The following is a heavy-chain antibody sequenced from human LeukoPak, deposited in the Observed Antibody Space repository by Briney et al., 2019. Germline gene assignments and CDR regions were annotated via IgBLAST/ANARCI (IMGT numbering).Heavy chain of an antibody. D-gene: IGHD5-18*01. Sequence: GSLRLSCAASGFTFSTYAMRWVRQAPGKGLEWVAVISYDGSSKYYADSVKGRFTISRDNSKNTLYLQMNSLRAEDTAVYYCARARSSYGYGDAFDIWGQGTMVTVSS. J-gene: IGHJ3*02. CDR2: ISYDGSSK. V-gene: IGHV3-30*04. CDR3: ARARSSYGYGDAFDI. CDR1: GFTFSTYA.